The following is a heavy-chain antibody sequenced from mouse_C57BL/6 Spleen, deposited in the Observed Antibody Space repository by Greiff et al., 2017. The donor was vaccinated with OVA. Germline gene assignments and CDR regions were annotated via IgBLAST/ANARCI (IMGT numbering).Heavy chain of an antibody. V-gene: IGHV1-80*01. D-gene: IGHD1-1*01. Sequence: VQLQQSGAELVKPGASVKISCKASGYAFSSYWMNWVKQRPGKGLEWIGQIYPGDGDTNYNGKFKGKATLTADKSSSTAYMQLSSLTSEDSAVYFCAREGDYYGSSPWFAYWGQGTLVTVSA. CDR3: AREGDYYGSSPWFAY. CDR2: IYPGDGDT. J-gene: IGHJ3*01. CDR1: GYAFSSYW.